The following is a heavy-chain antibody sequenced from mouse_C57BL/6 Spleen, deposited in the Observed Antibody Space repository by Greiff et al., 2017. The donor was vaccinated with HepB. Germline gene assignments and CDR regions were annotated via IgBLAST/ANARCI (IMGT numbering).Heavy chain of an antibody. D-gene: IGHD1-1*01. CDR1: GYSITSGYY. CDR3: ARGGYGSSYLWFAY. J-gene: IGHJ3*01. V-gene: IGHV3-6*01. CDR2: ISYDGSN. Sequence: EVKLQESGPGLVKPSQSLSLTCSVTGYSITSGYYWNWIRQFPGNKLEWMGYISYDGSNNYNPSLKNRISITRDTSKNQFFLKLNSVTTEDTATYYCARGGYGSSYLWFAYWGQGTLVTVSA.